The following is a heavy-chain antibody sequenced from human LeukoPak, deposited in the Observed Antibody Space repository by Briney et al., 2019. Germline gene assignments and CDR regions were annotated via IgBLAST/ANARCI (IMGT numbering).Heavy chain of an antibody. V-gene: IGHV4-59*01. Sequence: PSESLSLTCTVSGGSISSYYWSWIRQPPGKGLEWIAYIYYSGSTNYNPSLKNRVTISVDTSKNQFSLKLSSVTAADTAVYYCARDGDYGTGSYYRGCIDSWGQGTPVTVSP. CDR2: IYYSGST. CDR3: ARDGDYGTGSYYRGCIDS. CDR1: GGSISSYY. D-gene: IGHD3-10*01. J-gene: IGHJ5*01.